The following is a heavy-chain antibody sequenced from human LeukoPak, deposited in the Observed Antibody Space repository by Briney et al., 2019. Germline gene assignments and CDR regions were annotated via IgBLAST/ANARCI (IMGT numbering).Heavy chain of an antibody. D-gene: IGHD2-2*02. CDR3: TREGDIVVVPAAIGFDY. J-gene: IGHJ4*02. Sequence: GGSLRLSCTASGFTFGDYAMSWFRQAPGKGLEWVGFIRSKAYGGTTEYAASVKGRFTISRDDSKSIAYLQMNSLKTEDTAVYYCTREGDIVVVPAAIGFDYWGQGTLVTVSS. CDR1: GFTFGDYA. V-gene: IGHV3-49*03. CDR2: IRSKAYGGTT.